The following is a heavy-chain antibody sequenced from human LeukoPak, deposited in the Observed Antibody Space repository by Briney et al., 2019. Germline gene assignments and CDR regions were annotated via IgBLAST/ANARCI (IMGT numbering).Heavy chain of an antibody. CDR1: GGSISSCGYY. J-gene: IGHJ2*01. V-gene: IGHV4-31*03. Sequence: SETLSLTCTVSGGSISSCGYYWSWIRQHPGKGLEWIGYIYYSGSTYYNPSLKSRVTISVDTSKNQFSLKLSSVTAADTAVYYCARDLGPPYWYFDLWGRGTLVTVSS. D-gene: IGHD3-16*01. CDR2: IYYSGST. CDR3: ARDLGPPYWYFDL.